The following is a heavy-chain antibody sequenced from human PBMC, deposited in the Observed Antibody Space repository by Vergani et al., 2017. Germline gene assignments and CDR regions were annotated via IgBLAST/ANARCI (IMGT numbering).Heavy chain of an antibody. D-gene: IGHD4-17*01. CDR1: GYTFTSYD. CDR3: ARVGYGDYGFDY. V-gene: IGHV1-8*03. Sequence: QVQLVQSGAEVKKTGSSVKVSCKASGYTFTSYDINWVRQATGQGLEWMGWMNPNSGNTGYAQKFQGRVTITADESTSTAYMELSSLRSEDTAVYYCARVGYGDYGFDYWGQGTLVTVSS. J-gene: IGHJ4*02. CDR2: MNPNSGNT.